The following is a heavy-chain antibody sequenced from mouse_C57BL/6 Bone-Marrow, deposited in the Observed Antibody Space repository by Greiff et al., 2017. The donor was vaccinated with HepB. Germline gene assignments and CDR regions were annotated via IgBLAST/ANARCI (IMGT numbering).Heavy chain of an antibody. CDR2: IYPRSGNT. D-gene: IGHD1-1*01. CDR3: ALLLRPGY. V-gene: IGHV1-81*01. J-gene: IGHJ2*01. Sequence: VQRVESGAELARPGASVKLSCKASGYTFTSYGISWVKQRTGQGLEWIGEIYPRSGNTYYNEKFKGKATLTADKSSSTAYMELRSLTSEDSAVYFCALLLRPGYWGQGTTLTVSS. CDR1: GYTFTSYG.